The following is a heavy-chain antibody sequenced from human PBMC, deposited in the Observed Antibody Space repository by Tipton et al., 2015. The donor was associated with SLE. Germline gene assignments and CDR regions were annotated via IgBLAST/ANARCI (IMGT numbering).Heavy chain of an antibody. Sequence: TLSLTCTVSGGSISSSSYYWGWIRQPPGKGLEWIGSIYYSGSTNYNPSLKSRVTISVDTSKNQFSLKLSSVTAADTAVYYCARRRWGWGWFDPWGQGTLVTVSS. J-gene: IGHJ5*02. CDR2: IYYSGST. CDR3: ARRRWGWGWFDP. CDR1: GGSISSSSYY. V-gene: IGHV4-39*07. D-gene: IGHD4-23*01.